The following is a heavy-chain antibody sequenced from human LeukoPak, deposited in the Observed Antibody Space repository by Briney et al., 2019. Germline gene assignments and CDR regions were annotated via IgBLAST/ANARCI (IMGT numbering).Heavy chain of an antibody. CDR3: ARHRLYYYDSSGYDAFDI. CDR1: GGSISSSNW. CDR2: IYHSGST. V-gene: IGHV4-4*02. J-gene: IGHJ3*02. D-gene: IGHD3-22*01. Sequence: SGTLSLTCAVSGGSISSSNWWSWVRQPPGKGLEWIGEIYHSGSTNYNPSLKSRVTISVDTSKNQFSLKLSSVTAADTAVYYCARHRLYYYDSSGYDAFDIWGQGTMVTVSS.